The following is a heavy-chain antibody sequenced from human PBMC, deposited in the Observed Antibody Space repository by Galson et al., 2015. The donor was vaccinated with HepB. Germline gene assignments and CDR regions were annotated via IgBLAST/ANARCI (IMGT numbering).Heavy chain of an antibody. CDR1: GYTFTSYA. V-gene: IGHV1-3*01. Sequence: SVKVSCKASGYTFTSYAMHWVRQAPGQRLEWMGWINAGNGNTKYSQKFQGRVTITRDTSASTAYMELSSLRSEDTAVYYCARGERRANQPGKGWFDPWGQGTLVTVSS. CDR3: ARGERRANQPGKGWFDP. CDR2: INAGNGNT. J-gene: IGHJ5*02. D-gene: IGHD3-16*01.